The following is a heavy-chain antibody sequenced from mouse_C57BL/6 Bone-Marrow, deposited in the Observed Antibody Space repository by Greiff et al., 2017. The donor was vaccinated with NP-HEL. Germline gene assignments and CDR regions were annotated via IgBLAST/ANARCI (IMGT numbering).Heavy chain of an antibody. Sequence: QVQLQQPGAELVRPGTSVKLSCKASGYTFTSYWMHWVKQRPGQGLEWIGVIDPSDSYTNYNQKFEGKATLTVDTSSSTAYMQLSSLTSEDSAVYYCARGLLRSAWFAYWGQGTLVTVSA. CDR3: ARGLLRSAWFAY. CDR1: GYTFTSYW. V-gene: IGHV1-59*01. CDR2: IDPSDSYT. J-gene: IGHJ3*01. D-gene: IGHD1-1*01.